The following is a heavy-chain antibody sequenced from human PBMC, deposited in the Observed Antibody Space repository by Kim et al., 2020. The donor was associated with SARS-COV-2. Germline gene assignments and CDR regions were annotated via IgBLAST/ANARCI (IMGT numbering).Heavy chain of an antibody. V-gene: IGHV3-30*18. D-gene: IGHD4-17*01. CDR1: GFTFSSYG. J-gene: IGHJ6*02. CDR3: AKDRGGDYGEYGMDV. Sequence: GGSLRLSCAASGFTFSSYGMHWVRQAPGKGLEWVAVISYDGSNKYYADSVKGRFTISRDNSKNTLYLQMNSLRAEDTAVYYCAKDRGGDYGEYGMDVWGQGATVPVS. CDR2: ISYDGSNK.